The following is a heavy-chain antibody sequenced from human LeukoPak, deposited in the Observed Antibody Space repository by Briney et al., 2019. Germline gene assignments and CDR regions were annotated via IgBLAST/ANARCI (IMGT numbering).Heavy chain of an antibody. CDR3: AKASTTVVTNGYFQH. CDR2: IRYDGSNK. D-gene: IGHD4-23*01. J-gene: IGHJ1*01. Sequence: GGSLRLSCVASGSTFSSSGMHWVRQAPGKGLEWVAFIRYDGSNKYYADSVKGRFTISRDNSKNTLYLQMNSLRAEDTAVYYCAKASTTVVTNGYFQHWGQGTLVTVSS. V-gene: IGHV3-30*02. CDR1: GSTFSSSG.